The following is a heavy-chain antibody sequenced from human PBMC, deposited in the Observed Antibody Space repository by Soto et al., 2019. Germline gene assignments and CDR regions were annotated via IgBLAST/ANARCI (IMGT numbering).Heavy chain of an antibody. V-gene: IGHV4-59*01. D-gene: IGHD2-2*01. CDR3: ARSRDIVVANWFDP. J-gene: IGHJ5*02. CDR1: GGSISSYY. Sequence: SETLSLTCTVSGGSISSYYWSWIRQPPGKGLEWIGYIYYSGSTNYNPSLKSRVTISVDTSKNQFSLKLSSVTAADTAVYYCARSRDIVVANWFDPWGQGTLVTVYS. CDR2: IYYSGST.